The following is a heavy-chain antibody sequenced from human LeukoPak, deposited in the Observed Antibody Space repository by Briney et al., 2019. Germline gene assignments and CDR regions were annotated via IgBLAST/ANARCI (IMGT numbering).Heavy chain of an antibody. CDR1: GGSFSGYY. J-gene: IGHJ4*02. CDR2: INHSGST. V-gene: IGHV4-34*01. D-gene: IGHD1-26*01. Sequence: SETLSLTCAVYGGSFSGYYWSWIRQPPGKGLEWIGEINHSGSTNYNPSLKSRVTISVDTSKNQFSLKLSSVTAAGTAVYYCARVAGATTEWGQGTLVTVSS. CDR3: ARVAGATTE.